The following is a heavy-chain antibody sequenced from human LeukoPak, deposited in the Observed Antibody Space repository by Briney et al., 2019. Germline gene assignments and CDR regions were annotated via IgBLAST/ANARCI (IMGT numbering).Heavy chain of an antibody. CDR3: AREQQLWGYYYYYMDV. J-gene: IGHJ6*03. D-gene: IGHD6-13*01. V-gene: IGHV4-4*07. CDR2: IYTSGST. Sequence: PSETLSLTCTVSGGSISSYYWSWLRQPAGKGLEWLGRIYTSGSTNYNPSLKSRVTMSVDTSKNQFSLKLSSVTAADTAVYYCAREQQLWGYYYYYMDVWGKGTTVTVSS. CDR1: GGSISSYY.